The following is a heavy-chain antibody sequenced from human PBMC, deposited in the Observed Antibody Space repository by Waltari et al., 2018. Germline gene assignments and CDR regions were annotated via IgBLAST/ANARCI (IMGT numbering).Heavy chain of an antibody. J-gene: IGHJ4*02. Sequence: QVQLVQSGAEVKKPGASVKVSCKASGYTFTGDYMHWVRQAPGQGLEWMGRINPNRGGTNDAQKFQGRVTMTRDTSISTAYMALSRLRSDDTAVYYCARGVSSGWLGYRGQGTLVTVSS. CDR3: ARGVSSGWLGY. CDR1: GYTFTGDY. V-gene: IGHV1-2*06. CDR2: INPNRGGT. D-gene: IGHD6-19*01.